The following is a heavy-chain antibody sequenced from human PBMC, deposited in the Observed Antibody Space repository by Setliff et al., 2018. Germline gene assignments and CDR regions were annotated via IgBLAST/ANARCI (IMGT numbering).Heavy chain of an antibody. J-gene: IGHJ5*02. CDR3: ARDPFGNPVFDP. D-gene: IGHD3-10*01. CDR1: RFTFSNYW. V-gene: IGHV3-7*01. Sequence: PGGSLRLSCAASRFTFSNYWMSWARQAPGKGLEWVANIKEDGSEKYYVDSVKGRFTISRDNAKNSLDLQMNNLRDEDTAVYYCARDPFGNPVFDPWGQGTLVTVSS. CDR2: IKEDGSEK.